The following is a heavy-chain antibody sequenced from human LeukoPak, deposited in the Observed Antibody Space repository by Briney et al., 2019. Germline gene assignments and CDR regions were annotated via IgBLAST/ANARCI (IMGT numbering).Heavy chain of an antibody. J-gene: IGHJ4*02. CDR2: INHSGST. Sequence: PSETLSLTCAVYGGSFSGYYWSWIRQPPGKGLEWIGEINHSGSTNYNPSLKSRVTISVDTSKNQFSLKLSSVTAADTAVYYCARSLYLGYYDYVWGSYAYWGQGTLVTVSS. CDR1: GGSFSGYY. D-gene: IGHD3-16*01. V-gene: IGHV4-34*01. CDR3: ARSLYLGYYDYVWGSYAY.